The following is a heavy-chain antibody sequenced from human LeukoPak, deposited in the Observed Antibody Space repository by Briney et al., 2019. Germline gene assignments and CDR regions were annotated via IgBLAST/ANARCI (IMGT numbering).Heavy chain of an antibody. CDR3: ARGNPIVGATTGIDY. J-gene: IGHJ4*02. V-gene: IGHV4-34*01. CDR2: INHSGST. D-gene: IGHD1-26*01. Sequence: PSETLSLTCAVYGGSFSGYYWSWIRQPPGKGLEWIGEINHSGSTNYNPSLKSRVTISVDTSKNQFSLKLSSVTAADTAVYYCARGNPIVGATTGIDYWGQGTLVTVSS. CDR1: GGSFSGYY.